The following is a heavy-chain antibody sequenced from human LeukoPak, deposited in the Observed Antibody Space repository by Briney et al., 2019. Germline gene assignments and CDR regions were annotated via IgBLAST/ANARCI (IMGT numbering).Heavy chain of an antibody. J-gene: IGHJ5*02. CDR2: IFQSGSA. D-gene: IGHD2-21*02. Sequence: SQTLSLTCAVSGGSISSGGYSWSWIRQPPGKGLEWLGYIFQSGSAYYSPSPKSRVTISVDRSKNQFSLNLSSVTAADTAVYYCARWVTATSGWFDPWGQGILVTVSS. V-gene: IGHV4-30-2*01. CDR1: GGSISSGGYS. CDR3: ARWVTATSGWFDP.